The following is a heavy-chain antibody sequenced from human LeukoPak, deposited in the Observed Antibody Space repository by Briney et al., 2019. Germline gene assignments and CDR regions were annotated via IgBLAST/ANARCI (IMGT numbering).Heavy chain of an antibody. V-gene: IGHV4-38-2*02. CDR3: AGEKVEETYYYYMDV. J-gene: IGHJ6*03. Sequence: PSETLSLTCTVSGYSISSGYYWGWIRQPPGKGLEWIGSIYHSGSTYYNPSLKSRVTISVDTSKNQFSLKLSSVTAADTAVYYCAGEKVEETYYYYMDVWGKGTTVTVSS. CDR2: IYHSGST. CDR1: GYSISSGYY.